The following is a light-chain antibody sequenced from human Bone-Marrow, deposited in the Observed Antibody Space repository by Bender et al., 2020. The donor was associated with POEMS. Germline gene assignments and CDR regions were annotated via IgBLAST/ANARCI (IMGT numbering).Light chain of an antibody. CDR1: SSNIGAHA. J-gene: IGLJ3*02. Sequence: QSVLTQPPSASGTPGQRVTISCSGGSSNIGAHAVNWYQHLPGTAPKLLIYSRRRRPSAVPDRFSGSRSGTSASLAISGLQSEDEADYYCAVWDDSLNGWVFGGGTKLTVL. CDR3: AVWDDSLNGWV. V-gene: IGLV1-44*01. CDR2: SRR.